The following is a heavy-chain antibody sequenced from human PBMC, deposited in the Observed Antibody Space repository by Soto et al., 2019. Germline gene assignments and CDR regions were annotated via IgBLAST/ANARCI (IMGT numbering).Heavy chain of an antibody. CDR2: LYYSGST. CDR3: ARGQAYWTGYYRMPYYFDY. V-gene: IGHV4-61*01. CDR1: GGSFSSGSYY. J-gene: IGHJ4*02. D-gene: IGHD3-3*01. Sequence: LSLTCTVSGGSFSSGSYYWSWIRQPPGKGLEYIGYLYYSGSTNYSHSLKSRVTISVDTPKNQFSLKLTSVTAADTAIYYCARGQAYWTGYYRMPYYFDYWGQGTLVTVSS.